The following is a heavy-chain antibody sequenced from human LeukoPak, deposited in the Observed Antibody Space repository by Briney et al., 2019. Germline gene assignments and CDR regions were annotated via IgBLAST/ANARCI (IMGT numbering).Heavy chain of an antibody. Sequence: TGGSLRLSCAASGFTFSNAYMSWVHQAPGKGLEWVGRIKHKVEGGTTDYAAPVKGRFTISRDDSTSTLYLQMNSLKTEDTAVYYCGTGSAFDVWGQGTMVTVSS. CDR3: GTGSAFDV. J-gene: IGHJ3*01. D-gene: IGHD1-1*01. CDR2: IKHKVEGGTT. V-gene: IGHV3-15*01. CDR1: GFTFSNAY.